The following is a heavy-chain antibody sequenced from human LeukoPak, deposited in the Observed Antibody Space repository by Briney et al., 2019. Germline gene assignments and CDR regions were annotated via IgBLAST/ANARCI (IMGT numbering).Heavy chain of an antibody. CDR3: ANAGPGYNSGSNYYYGMDV. Sequence: GGSLRLSCAASGFIFSTYGVRWVRQAPGKGLEWVSSISGSGGTTFYADSVKGRFTISRDNSKNTLCLQMNSLRAEDTAAYYCANAGPGYNSGSNYYYGMDVWGQGTTVTVSS. V-gene: IGHV3-23*01. D-gene: IGHD6-19*01. CDR1: GFIFSTYG. CDR2: ISGSGGTT. J-gene: IGHJ6*02.